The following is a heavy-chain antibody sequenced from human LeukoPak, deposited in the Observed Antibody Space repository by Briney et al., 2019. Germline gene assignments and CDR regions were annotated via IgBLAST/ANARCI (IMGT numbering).Heavy chain of an antibody. CDR2: IWFDGKNT. Sequence: GGSLRLSCAVSGFPFSSYAMSWVRQAPAKGLEWVAMIWFDGKNTHYVDSVKGRFTISRDNSKNTVDLRMNSLRAEDTAVYYCTRDPPSSGWSFDYWGQGTLVTVSS. CDR3: TRDPPSSGWSFDY. CDR1: GFPFSSYA. V-gene: IGHV3-33*08. J-gene: IGHJ4*02. D-gene: IGHD6-19*01.